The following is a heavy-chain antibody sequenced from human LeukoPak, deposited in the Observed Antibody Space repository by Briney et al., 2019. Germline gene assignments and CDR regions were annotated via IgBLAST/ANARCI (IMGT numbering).Heavy chain of an antibody. CDR1: GYTFTSYG. CDR3: ARDFQTYYYYGMDV. V-gene: IGHV1-18*01. J-gene: IGHJ6*02. Sequence: ASVKVSCKASGYTFTSYGISWVRQAPGQGLEWMGWISAYNGHTNYAQKLQGRVTMTTDTSTSTAYMELRSLRSDDTAVYYCARDFQTYYYYGMDVWGQGTTVTVSS. CDR2: ISAYNGHT.